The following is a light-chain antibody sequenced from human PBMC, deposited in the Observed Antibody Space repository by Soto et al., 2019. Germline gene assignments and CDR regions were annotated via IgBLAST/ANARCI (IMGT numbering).Light chain of an antibody. CDR2: AAS. V-gene: IGKV1-39*01. J-gene: IGKJ4*01. Sequence: DIQMTQSPSSLSASVGDRVTITCRASQSIARSLNWYQLKPGKAPNLLIYAASSLQSGVPSRFSGSGSGTDFTLTISSLQPEDFATYYCQQSYSTPPVTFGGGTKVEIK. CDR3: QQSYSTPPVT. CDR1: QSIARS.